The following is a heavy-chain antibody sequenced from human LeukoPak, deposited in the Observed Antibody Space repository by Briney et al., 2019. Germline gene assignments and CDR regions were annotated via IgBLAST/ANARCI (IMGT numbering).Heavy chain of an antibody. Sequence: PSQTLSLTCTVSGGSISSGSYYWSWIRQPAGKGLEWIGRIYTSGSTNYNPSFKSRVTISVDRSKNQFSLKLSSVTAADTAVYYCARAPIVVVPAATDYYYYMDVWGKGTTVTVSS. D-gene: IGHD2-2*01. V-gene: IGHV4-61*02. J-gene: IGHJ6*03. CDR1: GGSISSGSYY. CDR3: ARAPIVVVPAATDYYYYMDV. CDR2: IYTSGST.